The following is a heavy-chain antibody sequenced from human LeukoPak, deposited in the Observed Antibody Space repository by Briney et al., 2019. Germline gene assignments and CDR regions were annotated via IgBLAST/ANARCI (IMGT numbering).Heavy chain of an antibody. CDR2: IWYDGSNK. J-gene: IGHJ4*02. CDR3: ARGGIQVSGIDEFDY. Sequence: GGSLRLSCAASGFTFSSYGMHWVRQAPGKGLEWVAVIWYDGSNKYYADSVKGRFTISRDNSKNTLYLQMNSLRAEDTAVYYCARGGIQVSGIDEFDYWGQGTLVTVSS. V-gene: IGHV3-33*01. D-gene: IGHD6-19*01. CDR1: GFTFSSYG.